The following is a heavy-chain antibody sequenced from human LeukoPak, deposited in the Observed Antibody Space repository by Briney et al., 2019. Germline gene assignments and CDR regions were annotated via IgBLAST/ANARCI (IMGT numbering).Heavy chain of an antibody. CDR1: GFTFSSYG. Sequence: GGSLRLSCAASGFTFSSYGMHWVRQAPGKGLEWVAFIRYDGSNKYYADSVKGRFTISRDNSKNTLYLQMNSLRAEDTAVYYCAKDWAGRYSSGWYYFDYWGQGTLVTVSS. CDR3: AKDWAGRYSSGWYYFDY. V-gene: IGHV3-30*02. J-gene: IGHJ4*02. CDR2: IRYDGSNK. D-gene: IGHD6-19*01.